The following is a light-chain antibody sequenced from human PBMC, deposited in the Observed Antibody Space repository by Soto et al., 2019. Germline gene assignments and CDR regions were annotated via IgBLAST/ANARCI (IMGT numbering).Light chain of an antibody. CDR2: DAS. V-gene: IGKV3-11*01. J-gene: IGKJ5*01. Sequence: EAVLTQSHANLSLSPGERATLSCRTSQSVSSDYLAWYQQTPGQAPRLLIYDASNRATGSPARFRGSVSGTDFALAISRPKHNEFAVYYGPHHSNWPPVHATFGQGTQLEIK. CDR1: QSVSSDY. CDR3: PHHSNWPPVHAT.